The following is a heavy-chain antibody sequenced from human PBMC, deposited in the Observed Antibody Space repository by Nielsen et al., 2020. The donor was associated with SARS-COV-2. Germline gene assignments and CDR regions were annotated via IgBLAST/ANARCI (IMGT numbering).Heavy chain of an antibody. D-gene: IGHD3-9*01. CDR1: GGSISSGGYY. J-gene: IGHJ4*02. CDR2: IYYSGST. V-gene: IGHV4-30-4*08. CDR3: ARAYYDILTGFDY. Sequence: SETLSLTCTVSGGSISSGGYYWSWIRQHPGKGLEWIGYIYYSGSTYYNPSLKSRVTISVDTSKNQFSLKLSSVTAADTAVYYCARAYYDILTGFDYWGQGTLVTVSS.